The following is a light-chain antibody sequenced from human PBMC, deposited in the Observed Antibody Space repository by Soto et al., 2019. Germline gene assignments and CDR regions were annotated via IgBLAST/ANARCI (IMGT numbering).Light chain of an antibody. V-gene: IGLV2-14*01. CDR1: SSDVGGYNY. Sequence: QSALTQPASVSGSPGQSITISCTGTSSDVGGYNYVSWYQQHPGKAPKLIIYEVSNQPSEISNRFSGSKSGNTASLTISGLQAEDEADYYCSSYTSGSTYVFGTGTKVTVL. CDR2: EVS. J-gene: IGLJ1*01. CDR3: SSYTSGSTYV.